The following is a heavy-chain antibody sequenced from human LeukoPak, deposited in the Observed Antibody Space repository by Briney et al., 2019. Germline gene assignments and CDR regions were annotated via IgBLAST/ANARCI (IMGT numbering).Heavy chain of an antibody. J-gene: IGHJ3*02. CDR2: ISTSGKTM. CDR3: ARDMGGYGGDPLDDAFDI. V-gene: IGHV3-48*03. D-gene: IGHD4-23*01. Sequence: GGPLTLLCAACGFPHCIYQVMWPPDAPGGAVEGVLFISTSGKTMYYADSVKGRFIISRDNAKNSLYLQMNSLRADDSAVYYCARDMGGYGGDPLDDAFDIWGQGTMVTVSS. CDR1: GFPHCIYQ.